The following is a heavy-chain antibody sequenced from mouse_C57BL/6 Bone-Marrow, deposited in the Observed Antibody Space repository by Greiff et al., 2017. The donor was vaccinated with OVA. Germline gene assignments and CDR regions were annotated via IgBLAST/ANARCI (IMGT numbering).Heavy chain of an antibody. CDR2: ISSGGDYI. Sequence: EVHLVESGEGLVKPGGSLKLSCAASGFTFSSYAMSWVRQTPEKRLEWVAYISSGGDYIYYADTVKGRVTLSRDNARNTLYLQMSSLKSEDTAMYYCTRLLDAMDYWGQGTSVTVSS. V-gene: IGHV5-9-1*02. CDR3: TRLLDAMDY. J-gene: IGHJ4*01. D-gene: IGHD2-1*01. CDR1: GFTFSSYA.